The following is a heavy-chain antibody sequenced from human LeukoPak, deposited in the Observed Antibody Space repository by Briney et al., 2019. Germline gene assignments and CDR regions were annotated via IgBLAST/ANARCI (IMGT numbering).Heavy chain of an antibody. V-gene: IGHV4-59*01. J-gene: IGHJ6*03. CDR3: ARGGIVVVPSYYYYYYMDV. D-gene: IGHD2-2*01. CDR2: IYYSGST. Sequence: PSETLSLTCTVSGGSISSYYWSWIRQPPGKGLEWIGYIYYSGSTNYNPSLKSRVTISVDTSKNQFSLKLSSVTAADTAVYYCARGGIVVVPSYYYYYYMDVWGKGTTVTVSS. CDR1: GGSISSYY.